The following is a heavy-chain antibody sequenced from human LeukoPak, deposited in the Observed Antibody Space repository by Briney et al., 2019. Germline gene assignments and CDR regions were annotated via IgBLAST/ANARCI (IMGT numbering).Heavy chain of an antibody. CDR1: GFTFSSYG. D-gene: IGHD4-17*01. CDR2: IWYDGSNK. V-gene: IGHV3-33*01. J-gene: IGHJ6*02. Sequence: GGSLRLSCVASGFTFSSYGMHWVRQAPGKGLEWVAVIWYDGSNKYYADSVKGRFAISRDNSKNTLYLQMNSLRAEDTAVYYCARDRRSYYYYGMDVWGQGTTVTVSS. CDR3: ARDRRSYYYYGMDV.